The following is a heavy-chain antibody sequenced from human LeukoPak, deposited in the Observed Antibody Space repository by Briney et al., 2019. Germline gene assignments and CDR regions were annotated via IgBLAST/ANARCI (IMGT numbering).Heavy chain of an antibody. Sequence: ASVKVSCKASGYTFTSYGISWVRQAPGQGLEWMGWISAYNGNINYAQKLQGRVTMTTDTSTSTAYMELRSLRSDDTAVYYCARGGSSSWYVSESWFDPWGQGTLVTVSS. CDR2: ISAYNGNI. D-gene: IGHD6-13*01. V-gene: IGHV1-18*01. CDR1: GYTFTSYG. CDR3: ARGGSSSWYVSESWFDP. J-gene: IGHJ5*02.